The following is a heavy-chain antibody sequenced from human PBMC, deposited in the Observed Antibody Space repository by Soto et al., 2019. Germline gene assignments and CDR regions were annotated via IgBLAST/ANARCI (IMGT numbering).Heavy chain of an antibody. CDR1: GGSISSYY. J-gene: IGHJ4*02. CDR3: ARRYGYRFDY. Sequence: SETLSLTCTVSGGSISSYYWSWIRQPPGKGLEWIGYIYYSGSTNYNPSLKSRVTISVDTSKNQFSLKLSSVTAADTAVYYCARRYGYRFDYWGQGTLVTVSS. D-gene: IGHD1-1*01. V-gene: IGHV4-59*08. CDR2: IYYSGST.